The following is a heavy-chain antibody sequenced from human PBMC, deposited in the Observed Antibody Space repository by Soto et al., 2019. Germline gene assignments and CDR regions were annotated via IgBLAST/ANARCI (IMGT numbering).Heavy chain of an antibody. CDR1: GFTFSSYG. CDR3: ARATIRRYLLGIAVAGTTYDY. V-gene: IGHV3-33*01. D-gene: IGHD6-19*01. J-gene: IGHJ4*02. CDR2: IWYDGSNK. Sequence: VQLVESGGGVVQPGRSLRLSCAASGFTFSSYGMHWVRQAPGKGLEWVADIWYDGSNKYYGDSVKGRFTISRDNSKNTVYLQMNSLRAEDTAVYYCARATIRRYLLGIAVAGTTYDYWGQGTLVTVSS.